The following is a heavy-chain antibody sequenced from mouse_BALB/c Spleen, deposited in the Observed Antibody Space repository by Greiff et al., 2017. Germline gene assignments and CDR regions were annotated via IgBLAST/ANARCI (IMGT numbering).Heavy chain of an antibody. V-gene: IGHV3-2*02. CDR2: ISYSGST. J-gene: IGHJ2*01. Sequence: EVQLQESGPGLVKPSQSLSLTCTVTGYSITSDYAWNWIRQFPGNKLEWMGYISYSGSTSYNPSLKSRISITRDTSKNQFFLQLNSVTTEDTATYYCARAELGRGPFDYWGQGTTLTVSA. CDR1: GYSITSDYA. CDR3: ARAELGRGPFDY. D-gene: IGHD4-1*01.